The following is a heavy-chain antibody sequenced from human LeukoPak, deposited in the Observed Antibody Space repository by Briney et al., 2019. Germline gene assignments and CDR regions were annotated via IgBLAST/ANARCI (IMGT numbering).Heavy chain of an antibody. Sequence: PGRSLRLSCAASGFTFSSYGMHWVRQAPGKGLEWVAVISYDGSNKYYADSVRGRFTISRDNSKNTLYLQMNSLRAEDTAVYYCAKGLRGSGSPMAGRYYYGMDVWGQGTTVTVS. CDR3: AKGLRGSGSPMAGRYYYGMDV. V-gene: IGHV3-30*18. J-gene: IGHJ6*02. CDR1: GFTFSSYG. D-gene: IGHD3-10*01. CDR2: ISYDGSNK.